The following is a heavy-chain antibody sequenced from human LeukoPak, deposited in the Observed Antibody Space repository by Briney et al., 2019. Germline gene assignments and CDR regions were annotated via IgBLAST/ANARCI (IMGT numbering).Heavy chain of an antibody. CDR3: ANWGDGYKLNEDAFDI. CDR1: GFTFSSYG. Sequence: PGGALRLSCAASGFTFSSYGMHWVRQDPGKGLEWVAFIRYDGSNKYYADSVKGRFTISRDNSKNTLYLQMNSLRAEDTAVYYCANWGDGYKLNEDAFDIWGQGTMVTVSS. CDR2: IRYDGSNK. V-gene: IGHV3-30*02. D-gene: IGHD5-24*01. J-gene: IGHJ3*02.